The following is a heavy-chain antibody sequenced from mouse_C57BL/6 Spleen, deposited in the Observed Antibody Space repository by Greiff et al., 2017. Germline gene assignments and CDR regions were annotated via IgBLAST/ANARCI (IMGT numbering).Heavy chain of an antibody. CDR2: IHPNSGST. CDR1: GYTFTSYW. D-gene: IGHD2-4*01. V-gene: IGHV1-64*01. CDR3: ASPKGYDYAFDY. J-gene: IGHJ2*01. Sequence: QVQLQQPGAELVKPGASVKLSCKASGYTFTSYWMHWVKQRPGQGLEWIGMIHPNSGSTNYNEKFKSKATLTVDKSSSTAYMQLSSLTSEDSAVYYCASPKGYDYAFDYWGQGTTLTVSS.